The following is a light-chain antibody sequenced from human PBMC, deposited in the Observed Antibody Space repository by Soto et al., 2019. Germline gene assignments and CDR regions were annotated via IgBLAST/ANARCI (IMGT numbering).Light chain of an antibody. Sequence: QSALTQPASVSGSPGQSITISCTGTSSDVGGYNYVSWYQQHPGKAPKLMIYEVSNRPSGVSNRFSGSKSGNTASLTISGLQAEFVADYYCCSYTSSSTLEGVFGGGTKLTVL. CDR3: CSYTSSSTLEGV. J-gene: IGLJ3*02. CDR2: EVS. V-gene: IGLV2-14*01. CDR1: SSDVGGYNY.